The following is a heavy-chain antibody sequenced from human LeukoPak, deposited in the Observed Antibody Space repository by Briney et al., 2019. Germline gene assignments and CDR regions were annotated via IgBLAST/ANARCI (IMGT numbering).Heavy chain of an antibody. Sequence: GGSLRLSCAASGFTFSRYGMHWVRQAPGKGLEWVAVISYDGGNKYYTDSVKGRFTISRDNSKNTLFLQMNSLRVEDMAVYYCAKVPEPSDSWLFGYWGQGTLVTVSS. CDR2: ISYDGGNK. V-gene: IGHV3-30*18. J-gene: IGHJ4*02. CDR3: AKVPEPSDSWLFGY. D-gene: IGHD6-13*01. CDR1: GFTFSRYG.